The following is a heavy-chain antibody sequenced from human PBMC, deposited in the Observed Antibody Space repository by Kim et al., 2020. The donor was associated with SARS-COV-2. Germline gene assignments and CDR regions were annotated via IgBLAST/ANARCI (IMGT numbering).Heavy chain of an antibody. Sequence: GGSLRLSCTASGFTFGDYAMSWFRQAPGKGLEWVGFIRSKAYGGTTEYAASVKGRFTISRDDSKSIAYLQMNSLKTEDTAVYYCTRDHLVLAYEIAVAGTDYWGQGTLVTVSS. CDR1: GFTFGDYA. D-gene: IGHD6-19*01. J-gene: IGHJ4*02. CDR3: TRDHLVLAYEIAVAGTDY. V-gene: IGHV3-49*03. CDR2: IRSKAYGGTT.